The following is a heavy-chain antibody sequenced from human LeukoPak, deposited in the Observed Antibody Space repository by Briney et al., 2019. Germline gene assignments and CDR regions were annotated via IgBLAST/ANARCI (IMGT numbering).Heavy chain of an antibody. V-gene: IGHV3-23*01. CDR3: AKGDFYGDYPYGMDV. Sequence: GGSLRLSCASSGFTFTSYAMSWVRQAPGKGLEWVSAISGSGGGTYYADSVKGRFTISRDNSENTLYLQMNSLRAEDTAVYYCAKGDFYGDYPYGMDVWGQGTTVTVSS. J-gene: IGHJ6*02. CDR1: GFTFTSYA. CDR2: ISGSGGGT. D-gene: IGHD3-3*01.